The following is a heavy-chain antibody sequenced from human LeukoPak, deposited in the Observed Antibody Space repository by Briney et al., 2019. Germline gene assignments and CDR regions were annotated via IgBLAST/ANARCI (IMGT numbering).Heavy chain of an antibody. CDR2: ISSSSSYI. J-gene: IGHJ4*02. D-gene: IGHD3-22*01. Sequence: PGGSLRLSCAASGFTFTNYWMTWVRQAPGKGLEWVSSISSSSSYIYYADSVKGRFTISRDNAKNSLYLQMNSLRAEDTAVYYCARDYYDSSGYDYWGQGTLVTVSS. CDR3: ARDYYDSSGYDY. V-gene: IGHV3-21*01. CDR1: GFTFTNYW.